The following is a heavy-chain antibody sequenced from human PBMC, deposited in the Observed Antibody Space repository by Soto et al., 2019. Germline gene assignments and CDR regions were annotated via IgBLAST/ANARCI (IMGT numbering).Heavy chain of an antibody. J-gene: IGHJ6*03. CDR1: GGSISSYY. V-gene: IGHV4-59*01. CDR2: IYYSGST. CDR3: ARDYGSGSYGGDYYYYMDV. Sequence: SETLSLTCTVSGGSISSYYWSWIRQPPGKGLEWIGYIYYSGSTNYNPSLKSRVTISVDTSKNQFSLKLSSVTAADTAVYYCARDYGSGSYGGDYYYYMDVWGKGTTVTVSS. D-gene: IGHD3-10*01.